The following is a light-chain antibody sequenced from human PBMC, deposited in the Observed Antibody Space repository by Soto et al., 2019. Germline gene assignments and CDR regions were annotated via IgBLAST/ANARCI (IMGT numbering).Light chain of an antibody. Sequence: QSVLTQPPSVSAAPGQKVTISCSGSSSNIGNNYVSWYQQLPGTAPKLLIYDNNQRPLGIPDRFSGSTSGTSATLGITGLQTGDEADYYCGTWDSSLSAVVFGGGTKLTV. V-gene: IGLV1-51*01. CDR1: SSNIGNNY. CDR3: GTWDSSLSAVV. J-gene: IGLJ2*01. CDR2: DNN.